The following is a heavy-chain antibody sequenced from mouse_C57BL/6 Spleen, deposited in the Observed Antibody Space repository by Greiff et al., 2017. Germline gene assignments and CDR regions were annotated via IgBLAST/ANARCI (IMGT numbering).Heavy chain of an antibody. CDR3: TRKGDYGSSYWYVDV. Sequence: VKLMESGPGLVAPSQSLSIPCTVSGFSLTSYAISWVRQPPGKGLEWLGVIWTGGGTNYNSALKSRLSISKDNSKSQVFLKMNSLKTDDTARYYGTRKGDYGSSYWYVDVWGTGTTVTVSS. V-gene: IGHV2-9-1*01. CDR2: IWTGGGT. J-gene: IGHJ1*03. D-gene: IGHD1-1*01. CDR1: GFSLTSYA.